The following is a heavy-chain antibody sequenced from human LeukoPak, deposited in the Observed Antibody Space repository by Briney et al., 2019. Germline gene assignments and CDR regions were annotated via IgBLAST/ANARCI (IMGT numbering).Heavy chain of an antibody. CDR1: AATFSSYA. Sequence: SVKLSRKSSAATFSSYAISWVRQAPGQGLELMGRIIPILGIANYSQKFQGRVTITADKSTSTAYMELSSLRSEDTAVYYYARVRRDGYQGSASPYYYYMDVWGKGTTVTVSS. CDR3: ARVRRDGYQGSASPYYYYMDV. J-gene: IGHJ6*03. V-gene: IGHV1-69*04. CDR2: IIPILGIA. D-gene: IGHD5-24*01.